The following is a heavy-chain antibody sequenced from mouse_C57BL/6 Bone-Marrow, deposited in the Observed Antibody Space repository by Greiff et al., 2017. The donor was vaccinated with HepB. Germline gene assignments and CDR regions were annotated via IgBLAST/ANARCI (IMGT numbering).Heavy chain of an antibody. CDR2: INPSSGYT. CDR3: ARWILANLYYFGY. Sequence: VKLQQSGAELARPGASVKMSCKASGYTFTSYTMHWVKQRPGQGLEWIGYINPSSGYTKYNQKFKDKATLTVEKSSSTSYMQLSILTSEDSAVYYFARWILANLYYFGYWGQGTTLTVSS. D-gene: IGHD4-1*01. J-gene: IGHJ2*01. V-gene: IGHV1-4*01. CDR1: GYTFTSYT.